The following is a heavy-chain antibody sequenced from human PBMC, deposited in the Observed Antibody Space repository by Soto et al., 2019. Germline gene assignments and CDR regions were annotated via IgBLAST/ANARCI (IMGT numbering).Heavy chain of an antibody. V-gene: IGHV3-23*01. D-gene: IGHD3-16*01. CDR1: GFAFNNYA. CDR2: ISNNGFST. Sequence: EVQLLDSGGGLVQPGVSLRLSCAASGFAFNNYAMTWVRQAPGKGLEWVSTISNNGFSTYYADSVKGRFTISRDNSMQTVYLQMSSLRAEDTALYYCAKEWAARGIDYWGQGTLVTVSS. J-gene: IGHJ4*02. CDR3: AKEWAARGIDY.